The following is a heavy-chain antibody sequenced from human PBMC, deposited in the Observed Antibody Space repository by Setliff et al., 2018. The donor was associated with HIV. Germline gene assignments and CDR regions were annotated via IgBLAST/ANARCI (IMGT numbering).Heavy chain of an antibody. CDR2: IFYSGSS. Sequence: SETLSLTCTVSGGSISSATHYWGWIRQPPGKGLAWIGSIFYSGSSHYNPSLKSRAIISVDTSKNQFSLRLSSVAAADTAVYYCARLHPGGYDPYYYNYYMDVWGRGTTVTVSS. V-gene: IGHV4-39*01. J-gene: IGHJ6*03. CDR3: ARLHPGGYDPYYYNYYMDV. D-gene: IGHD5-12*01. CDR1: GGSISSATHY.